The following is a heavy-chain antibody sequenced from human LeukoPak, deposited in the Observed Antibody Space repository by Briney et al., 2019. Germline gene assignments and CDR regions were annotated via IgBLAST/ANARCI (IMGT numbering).Heavy chain of an antibody. CDR2: IIPIFGTA. Sequence: SVKVSSKASGGTFSSYAISSVRQAPVHKLEWMGGIIPIFGTANYAQKFQGRVTITADVSTSTAYMELSSLRSEDTAVYYCARGPHCSSTSCRYYYYYYMDVWGKGTTVTVSS. CDR1: GGTFSSYA. CDR3: ARGPHCSSTSCRYYYYYYMDV. D-gene: IGHD2-2*01. J-gene: IGHJ6*03. V-gene: IGHV1-69*01.